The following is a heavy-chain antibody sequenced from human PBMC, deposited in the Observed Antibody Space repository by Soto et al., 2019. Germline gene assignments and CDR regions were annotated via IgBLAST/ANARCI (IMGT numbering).Heavy chain of an antibody. D-gene: IGHD3-22*01. CDR2: IYWNDDK. V-gene: IGHV2-5*01. CDR1: GFSLSTSGVG. J-gene: IGHJ6*02. Sequence: QITLKESGPTLVKPTQPLTLTCTFSGFSLSTSGVGVGWIRQPPGKALEWLALIYWNDDKRYSPSLKSRLTITKDTSKNQVVLTMTNMDPVDTATYYRALPLYDSSGYYYEYYYGMDVWGQGTTVTVSS. CDR3: ALPLYDSSGYYYEYYYGMDV.